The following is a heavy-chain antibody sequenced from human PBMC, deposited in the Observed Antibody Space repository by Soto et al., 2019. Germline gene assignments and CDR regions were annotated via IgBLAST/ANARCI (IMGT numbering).Heavy chain of an antibody. CDR1: GFTFSSYG. D-gene: IGHD4-17*01. CDR3: AKDWYGEGYFDY. V-gene: IGHV3-30*18. CDR2: ISYDGSNK. Sequence: ESGGGVVQPGRSLRLSCAASGFTFSSYGMHWVRQAPGKGLEWVAVISYDGSNKYYADSVKGRFTISRDNSKNTLYLQMNSLRAEDTAVYYCAKDWYGEGYFDYWGQGTLVTVSS. J-gene: IGHJ4*02.